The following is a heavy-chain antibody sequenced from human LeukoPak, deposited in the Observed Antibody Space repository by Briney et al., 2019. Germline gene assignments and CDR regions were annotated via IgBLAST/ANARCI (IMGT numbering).Heavy chain of an antibody. Sequence: GGSLRLSCAASGFTFSSYSMNWVRQAPGKGLEWVSYISSGSSTIYYADSVKGRFTISRDNAKNSLYLQMNSLRAEDTAVYYCAQAGAAGYSLYYFDYWGQGTLVTVSS. V-gene: IGHV3-48*04. D-gene: IGHD6-13*01. CDR2: ISSGSSTI. CDR1: GFTFSSYS. J-gene: IGHJ4*02. CDR3: AQAGAAGYSLYYFDY.